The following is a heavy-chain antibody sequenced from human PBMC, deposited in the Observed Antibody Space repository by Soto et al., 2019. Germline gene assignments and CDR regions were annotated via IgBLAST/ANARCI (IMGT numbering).Heavy chain of an antibody. CDR2: ITGNGGTT. D-gene: IGHD5-12*01. CDR1: GFTFGNSA. Sequence: GGSLRLSCAGSGFTFGNSALSWVRQAPGKGLEWVSSITGNGGTTYYADSMKGRLTISRDNSKNTLYLEVNSLRAEDTAVYYCARYSGGYYYGMDDWGQGTTVTVSS. J-gene: IGHJ6*02. CDR3: ARYSGGYYYGMDD. V-gene: IGHV3-23*01.